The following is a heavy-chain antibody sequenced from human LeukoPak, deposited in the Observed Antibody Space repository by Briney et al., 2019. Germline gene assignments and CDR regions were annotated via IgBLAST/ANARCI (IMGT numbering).Heavy chain of an antibody. D-gene: IGHD3-22*01. CDR1: GFTVSSNY. Sequence: GGSLRLSCAASGFTVSSNYMSWVRQAPGKGLEWVSAISGSGGSTYYADSVKGRFTISRDNSKNTLYLQMNSLRAEDTAVYYCAKGHDSSGYYRGAFDYWGQGTLVTVSS. V-gene: IGHV3-23*01. CDR3: AKGHDSSGYYRGAFDY. CDR2: ISGSGGST. J-gene: IGHJ4*02.